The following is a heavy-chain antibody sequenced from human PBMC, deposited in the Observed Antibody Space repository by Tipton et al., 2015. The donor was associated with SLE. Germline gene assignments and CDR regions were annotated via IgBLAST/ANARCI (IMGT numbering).Heavy chain of an antibody. CDR2: VYYSGST. CDR1: GGSISNYY. Sequence: LRLSCSVSGGSISNYYWSWIRQPPGKGLEWIGYVYYSGSTNYNPSLKSRVTISVDTSNNQFSLKVTSVAAADTAVYYCARVKNYDFWSGWAAFDIWGQGTMVTVSS. J-gene: IGHJ3*02. CDR3: ARVKNYDFWSGWAAFDI. D-gene: IGHD3-3*01. V-gene: IGHV4-59*01.